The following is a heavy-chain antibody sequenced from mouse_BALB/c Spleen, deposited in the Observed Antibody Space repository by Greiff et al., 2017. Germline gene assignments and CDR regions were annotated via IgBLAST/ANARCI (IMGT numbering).Heavy chain of an antibody. CDR1: GYSITSDYA. J-gene: IGHJ4*01. CDR2: ISYSGST. D-gene: IGHD2-2*01. CDR3: ARVVTTAYYAMDY. V-gene: IGHV3-2*02. Sequence: DVQLQESGPGLVKPSQSLSLTCTVTGYSITSDYAWNWIRQFPGNKLEWMGYISYSGSTSYNPSLKSRISIPRDTSKNQFFLQLNSVTTEDTATYYCARVVTTAYYAMDYWGQGTSVTVSA.